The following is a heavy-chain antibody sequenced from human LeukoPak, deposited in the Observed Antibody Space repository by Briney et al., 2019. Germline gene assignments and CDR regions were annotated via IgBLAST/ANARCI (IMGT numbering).Heavy chain of an antibody. V-gene: IGHV1-18*01. Sequence: ASVKVSCKASGYTFTSYGINWVRQAPGQGLEWMGWISSYSGYTNYAQKLQGRVTMTTDTSTNTVYMELRSLRSDHTAVYYCARTSHYVDIAATIPYGIYYFDYWGQGTLVTVSS. CDR2: ISSYSGYT. CDR1: GYTFTSYG. D-gene: IGHD5-12*01. CDR3: ARTSHYVDIAATIPYGIYYFDY. J-gene: IGHJ4*02.